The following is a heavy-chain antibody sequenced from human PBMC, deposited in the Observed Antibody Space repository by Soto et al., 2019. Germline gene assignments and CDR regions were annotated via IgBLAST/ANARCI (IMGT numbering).Heavy chain of an antibody. Sequence: GGSLRLSCAASGFTFSSYGMHWVRQAPGKGLEWVAVIWYDGSNKYYADSVKGRFTISRDNSKNTLYLQMNSLRAEDTAVYYCAYDSSGYSYFDYWGQGTLVTVSS. V-gene: IGHV3-33*01. CDR1: GFTFSSYG. J-gene: IGHJ4*02. CDR2: IWYDGSNK. D-gene: IGHD3-22*01. CDR3: AYDSSGYSYFDY.